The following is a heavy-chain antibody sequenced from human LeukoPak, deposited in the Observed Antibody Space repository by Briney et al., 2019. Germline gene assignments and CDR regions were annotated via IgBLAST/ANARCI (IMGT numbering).Heavy chain of an antibody. Sequence: PSETLSLTCTVSGGGISDYYWSWIRQPPGKGLEWIGYIYYTGSTNYNPSLKSRVTISVDTSKNQFSLKLSSVTAADTAVYYCARYCSRTTCSNWFDPWGQGTLVTVSS. V-gene: IGHV4-59*01. J-gene: IGHJ5*02. CDR1: GGGISDYY. CDR3: ARYCSRTTCSNWFDP. CDR2: IYYTGST. D-gene: IGHD2-2*01.